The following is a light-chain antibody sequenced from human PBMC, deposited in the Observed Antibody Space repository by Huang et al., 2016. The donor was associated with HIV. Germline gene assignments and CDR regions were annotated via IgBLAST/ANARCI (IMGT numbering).Light chain of an antibody. CDR2: GAS. CDR3: QQSYRTPRT. J-gene: IGKJ2*01. V-gene: IGKV1-39*01. Sequence: DIQMTQFPTSLSASVEDRVTITCRAGQAIDKYLNWYQQKSGRAPRLLIYGASKLQSGVPSRFSGRASGTHFSLTINSLQPDDSAIYYCQQSYRTPRTFGHGTNLEI. CDR1: QAIDKY.